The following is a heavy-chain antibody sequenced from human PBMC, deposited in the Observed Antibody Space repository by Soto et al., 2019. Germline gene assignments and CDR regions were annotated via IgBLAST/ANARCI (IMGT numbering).Heavy chain of an antibody. CDR3: ASDRSLGSNWYYYLES. J-gene: IGHJ4*02. CDR1: GFTFSSRA. V-gene: IGHV3-48*02. Sequence: EVQLVESGGGLVQPGGSLRLSCTASGFTFSSRAMNWVRQFPGRGLEWVSYISSSSSNIVYADSVKGRFTVSRDNAKNSLYLQMNTLRDEDTAVYYCASDRSLGSNWYYYLESWGQGTLVTVSS. D-gene: IGHD1-20*01. CDR2: ISSSSSNI.